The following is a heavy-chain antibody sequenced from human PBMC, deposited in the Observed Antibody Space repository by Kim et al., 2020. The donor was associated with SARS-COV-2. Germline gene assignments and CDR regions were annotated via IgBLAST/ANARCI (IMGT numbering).Heavy chain of an antibody. Sequence: GGSLRLSCAASGFTFSSYSMNWVRQAPGKGLEWVSYISSSSSTIYYADSVKGRFTISRDNAKNSLYLQMNSLRDEDTAVYYCAREYCGGDCYMGGWFDPWGQGTLVTVSS. CDR2: ISSSSSTI. V-gene: IGHV3-48*02. CDR1: GFTFSSYS. CDR3: AREYCGGDCYMGGWFDP. J-gene: IGHJ5*02. D-gene: IGHD2-21*01.